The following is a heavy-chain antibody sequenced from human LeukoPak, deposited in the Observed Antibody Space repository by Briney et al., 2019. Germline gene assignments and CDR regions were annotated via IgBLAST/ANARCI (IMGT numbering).Heavy chain of an antibody. CDR3: ARDPPNSGSYYAY. J-gene: IGHJ4*02. CDR2: ISSSSSYT. Sequence: GSLRRSCAASGFTFSDYYMSWIRQAPGQGLEWVSYISSSSSYTNYADSVKGRFTISRDNAKNSLYLQMNSLRAEDTAVYYCARDPPNSGSYYAYWGQGTLVTVSS. D-gene: IGHD1-26*01. CDR1: GFTFSDYY. V-gene: IGHV3-11*05.